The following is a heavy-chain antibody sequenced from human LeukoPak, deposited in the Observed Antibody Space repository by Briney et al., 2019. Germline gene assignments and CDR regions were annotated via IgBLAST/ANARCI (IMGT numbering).Heavy chain of an antibody. CDR2: ICGSGGST. Sequence: GGSLRLSCAASGFTFSSYAMSWVRQAPGKGLEWVSAICGSGGSTYYADSVKGRFTISRDNSKNTLYLQMNSLRAEDTAVYYCAKDPYPGIAAADYWGQGTLVTVSS. CDR3: AKDPYPGIAAADY. J-gene: IGHJ4*02. CDR1: GFTFSSYA. V-gene: IGHV3-23*01. D-gene: IGHD6-13*01.